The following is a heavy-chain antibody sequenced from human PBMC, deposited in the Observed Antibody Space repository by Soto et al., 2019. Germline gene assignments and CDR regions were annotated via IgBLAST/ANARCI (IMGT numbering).Heavy chain of an antibody. V-gene: IGHV5-51*01. J-gene: IGHJ3*02. CDR1: GYSFTSYW. CDR2: IYPGDSDP. D-gene: IGHD2-2*01. Sequence: GESLKISCKGSGYSFTSYWIGWVRQMPGKGLEWMGIIYPGDSDPRYSPSFQGQVTISADKSISTAYLQWSSLKASDTAMYYCARSARLVVVPADAFDIWGQGTMVTVSS. CDR3: ARSARLVVVPADAFDI.